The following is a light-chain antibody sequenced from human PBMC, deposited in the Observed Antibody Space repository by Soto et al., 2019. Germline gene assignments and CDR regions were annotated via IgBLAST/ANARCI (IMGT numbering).Light chain of an antibody. CDR3: SSYTGSTSLVYV. Sequence: QSALAQPASVSGSPGQSISISCTGTSSDVGRYNFVSWYQQRPGKAPKLIIYDVANRPSGVSTRFSGSKSGNTASLTISGLQAEDEADYYCSSYTGSTSLVYVFGTGTQLTVL. CDR2: DVA. V-gene: IGLV2-14*03. CDR1: SSDVGRYNF. J-gene: IGLJ1*01.